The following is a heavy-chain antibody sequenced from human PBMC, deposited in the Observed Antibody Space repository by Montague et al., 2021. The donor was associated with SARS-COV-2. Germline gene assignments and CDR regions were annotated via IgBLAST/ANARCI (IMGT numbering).Heavy chain of an antibody. J-gene: IGHJ6*02. Sequence: SETLSLTCAVYGGSFSGYYWSWFRQHPGKGLVWIGAISHRGSTNYNPSSMSRDTISIDTSKNQFPLKLSTVTAADTAVYYCARFAYRLLLIASYYGMDVWGRGPRSPSP. CDR1: GGSFSGYY. D-gene: IGHD2-2*01. V-gene: IGHV4-34*01. CDR2: ISHRGST. CDR3: ARFAYRLLLIASYYGMDV.